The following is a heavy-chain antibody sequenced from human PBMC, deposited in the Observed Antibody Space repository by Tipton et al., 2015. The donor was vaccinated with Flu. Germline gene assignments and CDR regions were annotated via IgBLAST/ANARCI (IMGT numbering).Heavy chain of an antibody. J-gene: IGHJ5*02. Sequence: SLRLSCVGSGFTFSGYWMSWVRQAPGKGLEWVANVKNDATDNYLLDSVRGRFTISRDNTKNSVYLQMNSLRVEDAALYYCVRGRGWFDPWGQGILVTVSS. D-gene: IGHD3-16*01. CDR3: VRGRGWFDP. V-gene: IGHV3-7*04. CDR2: VKNDATDN. CDR1: GFTFSGYW.